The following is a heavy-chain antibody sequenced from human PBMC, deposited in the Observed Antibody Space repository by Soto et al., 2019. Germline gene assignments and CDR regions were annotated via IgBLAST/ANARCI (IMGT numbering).Heavy chain of an antibody. V-gene: IGHV1-3*01. CDR2: INAGNGNT. J-gene: IGHJ4*02. CDR1: GYTFTSYA. Sequence: ASVKVSCKASGYTFTSYAMLWVRQAPGQRFEWMGWINAGNGNTKYSQKFQGRVTITRDTSASTAYMELSSLRAEDTAVYYCAKNPGYYYDSTGYHFDYWGQGTLVTVSS. CDR3: AKNPGYYYDSTGYHFDY. D-gene: IGHD3-22*01.